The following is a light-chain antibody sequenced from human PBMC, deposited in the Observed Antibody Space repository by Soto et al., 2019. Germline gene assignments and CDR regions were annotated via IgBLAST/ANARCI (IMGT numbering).Light chain of an antibody. V-gene: IGKV1-39*01. Sequence: DIQMTQSPSSLSASVGGRVTITCRASQSISSYLNWYQQKPGKAPKLLIYAASSLQSGVPSRFSGSGSGTDFTLTISSLQPEDFATYYCQQSYSTPQTFGQGTKVDIK. CDR1: QSISSY. J-gene: IGKJ1*01. CDR3: QQSYSTPQT. CDR2: AAS.